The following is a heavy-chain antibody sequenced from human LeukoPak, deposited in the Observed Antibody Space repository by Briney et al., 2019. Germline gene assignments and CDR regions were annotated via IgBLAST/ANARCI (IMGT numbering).Heavy chain of an antibody. Sequence: PGGSLRLSCAASGFTFSTYAMDWVRQAPGKGLEWVAIISSDGTIENYADSVRGRFSISRDNSKNTVYLQMNSLRAEDTAVYYCVKGLVQTTMSYSVDYWGQGALVTVSS. J-gene: IGHJ4*02. CDR3: VKGLVQTTMSYSVDY. CDR2: ISSDGTIE. CDR1: GFTFSTYA. D-gene: IGHD1-1*01. V-gene: IGHV3-30-3*01.